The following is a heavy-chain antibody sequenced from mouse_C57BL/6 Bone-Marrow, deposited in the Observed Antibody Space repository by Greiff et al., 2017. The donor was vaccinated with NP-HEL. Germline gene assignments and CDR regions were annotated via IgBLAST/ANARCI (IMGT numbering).Heavy chain of an antibody. D-gene: IGHD2-4*01. J-gene: IGHJ2*01. CDR2: IYYSGTL. Sequence: EVKLMESGPGLVKPSQTVFLTCTVTGISITTGNYRWSWIRQFPGNKLEWIGYIYYSGTLTYNPSLTSRTTIPSAPPKNQVFLEMNSLTAEDTATYYCARYYEYDGYFDYWGQGTTLTVSS. V-gene: IGHV3-5*01. CDR3: ARYYEYDGYFDY. CDR1: GISITTGNYR.